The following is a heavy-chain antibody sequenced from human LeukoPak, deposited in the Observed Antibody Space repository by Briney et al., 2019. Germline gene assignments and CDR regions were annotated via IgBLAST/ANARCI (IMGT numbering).Heavy chain of an antibody. J-gene: IGHJ4*02. Sequence: SETLSLTCTVSGGSVSGYYWSWIRRPPGRGLEWIGYIFYSGTTLYSPSLKRRVTMSVDTSEDQFSLKISSVTAADTAVYYCARHDVVPVIRRGFDFWGQGILVTVSS. CDR2: IFYSGTT. D-gene: IGHD2-21*02. CDR3: ARHDVVPVIRRGFDF. CDR1: GGSVSGYY. V-gene: IGHV4-59*08.